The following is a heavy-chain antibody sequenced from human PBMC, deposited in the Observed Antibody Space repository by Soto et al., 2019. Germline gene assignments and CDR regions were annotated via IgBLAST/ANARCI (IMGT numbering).Heavy chain of an antibody. CDR3: ARRSDEGFDY. J-gene: IGHJ4*02. CDR2: ISSSSSYI. V-gene: IGHV3-21*06. CDR1: GFTFSTYT. Sequence: EVQLVESGGGLVRPGESLRLSCAASGFTFSTYTMNWVRQAPGKGLEWVSSISSSSSYIYYADSVKGRFTISRDDAKNSLSLQVNSLRAEDTAVYYCARRSDEGFDYWGQRTLVTVSS.